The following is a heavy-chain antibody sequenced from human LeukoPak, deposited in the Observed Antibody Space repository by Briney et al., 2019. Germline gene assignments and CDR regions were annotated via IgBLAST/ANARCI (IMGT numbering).Heavy chain of an antibody. Sequence: GASVKVSCKASGYTFTGYYMHWVRQAPGQGLEWMGWIIPNSGATNYAQKFQGRVTMTRDTSISTDYMELSRLRSDDTAVYYCARHSSPEYYFDYWGQGTLVTVSS. V-gene: IGHV1-2*02. CDR3: ARHSSPEYYFDY. CDR1: GYTFTGYY. D-gene: IGHD6-19*01. CDR2: IIPNSGAT. J-gene: IGHJ4*02.